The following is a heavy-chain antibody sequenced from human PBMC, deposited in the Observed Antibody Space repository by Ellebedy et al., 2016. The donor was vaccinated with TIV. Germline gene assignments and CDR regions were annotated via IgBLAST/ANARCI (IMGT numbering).Heavy chain of an antibody. CDR1: GYTLTDLS. CDR2: FDPEDGET. J-gene: IGHJ3*02. D-gene: IGHD2-8*01. CDR3: ATDLRYCSNDVCFKRYDAFDI. Sequence: AASVKVSCKVSGYTLTDLSMHWVRHAPGKGLEWMGGFDPEDGETIYAQQFQGRVTMTEYTSTDTAYMALSSLRSEDPAVYYCATDLRYCSNDVCFKRYDAFDIWGQGTMVTVSS. V-gene: IGHV1-24*01.